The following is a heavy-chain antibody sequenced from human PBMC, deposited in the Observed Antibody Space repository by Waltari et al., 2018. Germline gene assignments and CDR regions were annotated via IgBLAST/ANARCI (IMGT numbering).Heavy chain of an antibody. CDR2: IKPDGNEK. V-gene: IGHV3-7*01. J-gene: IGHJ6*02. D-gene: IGHD2-15*01. CDR3: ARDHIVLARTGGYPMDV. CDR1: GFSFSDYW. Sequence: EVRLEESGGGLVQPGGSLRLSCVASGFSFSDYWVTWVRQAPGKGLEWVANIKPDGNEKYYVDSVKGRFTISRDNAKNSLYLELNSLRAEDTAVYYCARDHIVLARTGGYPMDVWGPGTTVIVSS.